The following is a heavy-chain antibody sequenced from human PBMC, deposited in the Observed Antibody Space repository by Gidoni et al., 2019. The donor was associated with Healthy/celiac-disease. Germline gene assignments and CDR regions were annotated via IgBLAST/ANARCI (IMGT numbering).Heavy chain of an antibody. CDR2: INHSGST. CDR3: ARGYSYGLYYYYYYYMDV. D-gene: IGHD5-18*01. CDR1: GGSFSGYY. J-gene: IGHJ6*03. Sequence: QVQLQQWGAGLLKPSETLSLTCAVYGGSFSGYYWSWIRQPPGTGLEWIREINHSGSTNYNPSLKSRVTISVDTSKNQFSLKLSSVTAADTAVYYCARGYSYGLYYYYYYYMDVWGKGTTVTVSS. V-gene: IGHV4-34*01.